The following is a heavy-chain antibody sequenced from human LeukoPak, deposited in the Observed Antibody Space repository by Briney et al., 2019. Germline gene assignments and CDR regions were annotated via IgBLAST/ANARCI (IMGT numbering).Heavy chain of an antibody. Sequence: GSLRLSCAASGFTFSSYAMHWVRQAPGKGLEWVAVISYDGSNKYYADSVKGRFTISRDNSKNTLYLQMNSLRAEDTAVYYCARDPYYYDFRSGYYPNYYYYYGMDVWGQGTTVTVSS. D-gene: IGHD3-3*01. V-gene: IGHV3-30-3*01. J-gene: IGHJ6*02. CDR3: ARDPYYYDFRSGYYPNYYYYYGMDV. CDR1: GFTFSSYA. CDR2: ISYDGSNK.